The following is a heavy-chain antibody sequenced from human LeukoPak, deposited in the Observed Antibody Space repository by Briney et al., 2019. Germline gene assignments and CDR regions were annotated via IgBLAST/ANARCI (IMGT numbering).Heavy chain of an antibody. CDR3: AKGIYSSGWSYFDY. J-gene: IGHJ4*01. CDR1: GFTVSSNY. D-gene: IGHD6-19*01. CDR2: IYSGGSP. Sequence: GGSLRLSCAASGFTVSSNYMSWVRQAPGKGLEWVSVIYSGGSPYYADSVKGRFTISRDNSKNTLYLQMNSLRAEDTAVYYCAKGIYSSGWSYFDYWGHGTLVTVSS. V-gene: IGHV3-53*01.